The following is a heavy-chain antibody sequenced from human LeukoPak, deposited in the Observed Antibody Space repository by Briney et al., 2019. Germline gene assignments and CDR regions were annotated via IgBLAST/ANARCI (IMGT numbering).Heavy chain of an antibody. CDR2: MSGSGGDT. J-gene: IGHJ4*02. D-gene: IGHD1-26*01. V-gene: IGHV3-23*01. CDR1: GFTFSNYA. Sequence: GGSLRLSCAASGFTFSNYAMSWVRQAPGKGPAWVSAMSGSGGDTYYADSVKGRFTISRDNSKNTLYLQMNSLRAEDTAVYYCAKDREPSRGSFSFFDYWGQGTLVTVSS. CDR3: AKDREPSRGSFSFFDY.